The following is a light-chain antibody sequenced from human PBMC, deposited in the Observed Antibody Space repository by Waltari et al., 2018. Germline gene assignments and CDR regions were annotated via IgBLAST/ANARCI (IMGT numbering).Light chain of an antibody. CDR3: QSFDTSLSHGVV. V-gene: IGLV1-40*02. J-gene: IGLJ3*02. CDR1: SSNIGAGHD. CDR2: GNT. Sequence: QSILTQPPSVSGAPGQRVTISCTGSSSNIGAGHDVHWYQEFPGTGPKLPIYGNTNRPSGVPDRFSGSKSGTSASLTITGLQAEDEADYYCQSFDTSLSHGVVFGGGTKVTVL.